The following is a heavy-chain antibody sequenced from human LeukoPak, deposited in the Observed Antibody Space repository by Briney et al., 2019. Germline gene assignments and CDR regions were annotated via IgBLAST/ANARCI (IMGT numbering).Heavy chain of an antibody. V-gene: IGHV4-34*01. J-gene: IGHJ4*02. D-gene: IGHD6-13*01. CDR1: GGSFSGYY. CDR2: INHSGST. CDR3: ARARLSGSWYYFDY. Sequence: SETLSLTYAVYGGSFSGYYWSWIRQPPGKGLEWIGEINHSGSTNYNPSLKSRVTISVDTSKNQFSLKLSSVTAADTAVYYCARARLSGSWYYFDYWGQGTLVTVSS.